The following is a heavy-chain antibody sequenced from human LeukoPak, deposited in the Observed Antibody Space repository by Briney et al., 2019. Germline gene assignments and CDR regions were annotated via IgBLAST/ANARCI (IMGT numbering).Heavy chain of an antibody. CDR1: GGSISSYY. J-gene: IGHJ4*02. CDR2: IYYSGST. D-gene: IGHD3-22*01. V-gene: IGHV4-59*08. CDR3: ARRVRGYYYFDY. Sequence: ASETLSLTCTVSGGSISSYYWSWVRQSPGKGLEWIGYIYYSGSTNYNPSLKSRVTISVDTSKNQFSLKLSSVTAADTAVYYCARRVRGYYYFDYWGQGTLVTVSS.